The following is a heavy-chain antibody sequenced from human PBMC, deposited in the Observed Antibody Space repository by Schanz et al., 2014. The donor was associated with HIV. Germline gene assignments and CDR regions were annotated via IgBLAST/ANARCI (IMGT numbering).Heavy chain of an antibody. CDR3: ARGRSGYCSGGSCPYGRYYFDY. J-gene: IGHJ4*02. Sequence: QVQLVQSGAEVKKPGSSVKVSCKASGGTFSIYAISWVRQAPGQGLEWMGGINPNSGGTNYAQKFQGRVTMTRDTSISTAYMELSRLRSDDTAVYYCARGRSGYCSGGSCPYGRYYFDYWGQGTLVTVSS. D-gene: IGHD2-15*01. CDR1: GGTFSIYA. CDR2: INPNSGGT. V-gene: IGHV1-2*02.